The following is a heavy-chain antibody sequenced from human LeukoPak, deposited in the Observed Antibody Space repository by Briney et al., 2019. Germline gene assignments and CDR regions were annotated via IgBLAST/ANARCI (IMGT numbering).Heavy chain of an antibody. CDR1: GFTFSSYA. Sequence: GGSLRLSCAASGFTFSSYAMHWVRQAPGKGLEYVSAISSNGGSTYYANSEKGRFTISRDNSKNTLYLQMGSLRAEDMAVYYCARKPVGASAFDIWGQGTMVTVSS. CDR2: ISSNGGST. J-gene: IGHJ3*02. V-gene: IGHV3-64*01. CDR3: ARKPVGASAFDI. D-gene: IGHD1-26*01.